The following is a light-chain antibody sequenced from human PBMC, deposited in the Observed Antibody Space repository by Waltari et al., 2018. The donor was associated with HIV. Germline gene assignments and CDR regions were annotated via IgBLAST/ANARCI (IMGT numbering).Light chain of an antibody. CDR1: SDSVSTDHY. J-gene: IGLJ3*02. CDR2: NTN. CDR3: LLYLGSGVSV. Sequence: QSVVTQEASLSVSPGGTVTLTCGLNSDSVSTDHYASWYQHTPGQAPRPLRSNTNPRSSAVPDRFAGSILGSKAALTISGAQALDDSHYYCLLYLGSGVSVFGGGTKLTVL. V-gene: IGLV8-61*01.